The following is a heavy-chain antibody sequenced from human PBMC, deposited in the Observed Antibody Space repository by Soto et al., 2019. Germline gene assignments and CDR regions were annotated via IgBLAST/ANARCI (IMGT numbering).Heavy chain of an antibody. CDR3: AKDRRAGGNSAFYFDF. D-gene: IGHD3-16*01. CDR1: VFKCSNYA. V-gene: IGHV3-23*01. CDR2: ISATGGGT. J-gene: IGHJ4*02. Sequence: RLSCAASVFKCSNYAMSWVRQAPGKGLEWVSLISATGGGTYYADSVKGRFTISRDNSHNTLYLQVHSLTAEDTAVYYCAKDRRAGGNSAFYFDFWGQGAQVTVSS.